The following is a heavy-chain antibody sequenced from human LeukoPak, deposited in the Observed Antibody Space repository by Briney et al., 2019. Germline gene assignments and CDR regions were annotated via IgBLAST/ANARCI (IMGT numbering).Heavy chain of an antibody. D-gene: IGHD5-24*01. CDR1: GGSISSYY. CDR2: IYYSGST. V-gene: IGHV4-59*12. Sequence: SETLSLTCTVSGGSISSYYWSWIRQPPGKGLEWIGYIYYSGSTNYNPSLKSRVTISVDRSKNQFSLKLSSVTAADTAVYYCARLDGYNLKGAFDIWGQGTMVTVSS. J-gene: IGHJ3*02. CDR3: ARLDGYNLKGAFDI.